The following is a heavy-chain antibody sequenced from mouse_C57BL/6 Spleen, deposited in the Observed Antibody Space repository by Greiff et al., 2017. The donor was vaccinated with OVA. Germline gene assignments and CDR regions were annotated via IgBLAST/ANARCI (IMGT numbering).Heavy chain of an antibody. CDR2: FYPGSGSI. CDR3: ARHEEGYGKSVLYAMDY. V-gene: IGHV1-62-2*01. Sequence: VQLQQSGAELVKPGASVKLSCKASGYTFTEYTIHWVKQRSGQGLEWIGWFYPGSGSIKYNEKFKDKATLTADKSSSTVYMELSRLTSEDSAVYFCARHEEGYGKSVLYAMDYWGQGTSVTVSS. D-gene: IGHD2-10*02. J-gene: IGHJ4*01. CDR1: GYTFTEYT.